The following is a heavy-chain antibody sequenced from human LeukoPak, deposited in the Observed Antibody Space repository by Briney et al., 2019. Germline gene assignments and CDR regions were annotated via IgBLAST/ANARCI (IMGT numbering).Heavy chain of an antibody. CDR2: INADNGNT. J-gene: IGHJ5*02. Sequence: GASVKVSCKASGYTFTSYAMHWVRQAPGQRLEWMGWINADNGNTKYSQKFQGRVTITRDTSASTAYMELSSLRSEDTAVYYCARAIVVLPSANWFDPWGQGTPVTVSS. V-gene: IGHV1-3*01. CDR1: GYTFTSYA. D-gene: IGHD2-2*01. CDR3: ARAIVVLPSANWFDP.